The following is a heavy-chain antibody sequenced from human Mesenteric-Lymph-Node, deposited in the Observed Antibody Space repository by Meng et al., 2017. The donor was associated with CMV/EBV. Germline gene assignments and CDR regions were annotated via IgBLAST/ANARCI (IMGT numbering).Heavy chain of an antibody. V-gene: IGHV4-61*01. CDR2: IYYSGST. J-gene: IGHJ4*02. D-gene: IGHD3-10*01. Sequence: GSVSSGSYYWSWIRQPPGKGLEWIVYIYYSGSTNYNPSLKSRVTISVDTSKNQFSLKLSSVTAADTAVYYCARELHYYGSGSYHFDYWGQGTLVTVSS. CDR1: GSVSSGSYY. CDR3: ARELHYYGSGSYHFDY.